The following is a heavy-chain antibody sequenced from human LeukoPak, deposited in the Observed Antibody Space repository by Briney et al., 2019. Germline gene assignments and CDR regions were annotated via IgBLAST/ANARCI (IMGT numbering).Heavy chain of an antibody. CDR3: AKDLEAVAGTGYYYYYYMDV. Sequence: GGSLRLSCAASGFTFSDYYMSWIRQAPGKGLEWVSAISGSGGSTYYADSVKGRFTISRDNSKNTLYLQMNSLRAEDTAVYYCAKDLEAVAGTGYYYYYYMDVWGKGTTVTVSS. D-gene: IGHD6-19*01. CDR1: GFTFSDYY. J-gene: IGHJ6*03. CDR2: ISGSGGST. V-gene: IGHV3-23*01.